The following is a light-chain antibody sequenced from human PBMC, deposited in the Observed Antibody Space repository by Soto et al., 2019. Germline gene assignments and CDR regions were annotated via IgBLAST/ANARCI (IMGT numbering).Light chain of an antibody. Sequence: EVVLTQSPGTLSLSSGKRATLSCRASQSVINSYLAWYQQKPGQAPRLLLYGAYNRATGIPDRFSGSGSGTDFTLTISRLEPEDFAVYYCQQYGTAPWTFGQGTKVEIK. CDR2: GAY. CDR3: QQYGTAPWT. V-gene: IGKV3-20*01. J-gene: IGKJ1*01. CDR1: QSVINSY.